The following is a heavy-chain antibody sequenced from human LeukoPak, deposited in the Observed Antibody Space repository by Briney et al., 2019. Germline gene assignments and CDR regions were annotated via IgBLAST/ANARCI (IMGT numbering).Heavy chain of an antibody. CDR2: ISAYNGNT. D-gene: IGHD2-8*01. CDR3: ARDFNVGVCCGGVDY. V-gene: IGHV1-18*01. J-gene: IGHJ4*02. Sequence: ASVKVSCKASGYTFTSYGISWVRQAPGQGLEWMGWISAYNGNTNYAQKLQGRVTMTTDTSTSTAYMELRSLRSDDTAVYYCARDFNVGVCCGGVDYWGQGTLVTVSS. CDR1: GYTFTSYG.